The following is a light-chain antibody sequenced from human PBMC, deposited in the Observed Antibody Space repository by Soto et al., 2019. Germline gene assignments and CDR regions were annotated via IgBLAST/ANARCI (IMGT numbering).Light chain of an antibody. CDR3: SSSAGSNNPNYV. V-gene: IGLV2-8*01. Sequence: QSALTQPPSASGSPGQSVTISCTGTSSDVGGYNYVSWYQQHPGKAPKLMIYEVSKRPSGVPDRFSGSKSGNTASLTVSGLQAEDEADYYCSSSAGSNNPNYVFGTGTKLTVL. CDR2: EVS. J-gene: IGLJ1*01. CDR1: SSDVGGYNY.